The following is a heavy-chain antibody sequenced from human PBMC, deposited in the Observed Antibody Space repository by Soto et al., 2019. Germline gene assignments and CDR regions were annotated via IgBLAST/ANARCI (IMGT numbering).Heavy chain of an antibody. CDR2: ISGSGGST. CDR1: GFTFSSYA. V-gene: IGHV3-23*01. D-gene: IGHD3-10*01. Sequence: QPGGSLRLSCAASGFTFSSYAMSWVRQAPGKGLEWVSAISGSGGSTYYADSVKGRFTISRDNSKNTLYLQMNSLRAEDTAVYYCAKDRITMVRGVIINYAFDIWGQGTMVTVSS. J-gene: IGHJ3*02. CDR3: AKDRITMVRGVIINYAFDI.